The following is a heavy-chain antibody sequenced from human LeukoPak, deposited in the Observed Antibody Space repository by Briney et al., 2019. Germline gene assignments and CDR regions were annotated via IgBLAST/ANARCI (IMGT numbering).Heavy chain of an antibody. CDR3: ARDVRYSGYDYGSFDP. CDR2: ISAYNSNT. J-gene: IGHJ5*02. Sequence: ASVKVSCKASGYTFTNYGMSWLRQAPGQGLDWMGWISAYNSNTDFAQKFQGRVTLTSDPSTTTAYLELRSLKSDDTAMYYCARDVRYSGYDYGSFDPWGQGTLVTVSS. CDR1: GYTFTNYG. D-gene: IGHD5-12*01. V-gene: IGHV1-18*01.